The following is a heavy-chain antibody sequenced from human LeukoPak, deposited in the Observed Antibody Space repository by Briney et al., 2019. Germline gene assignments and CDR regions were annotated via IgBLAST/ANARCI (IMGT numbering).Heavy chain of an antibody. CDR3: ARAEWGSGSVDY. V-gene: IGHV4-30-4*07. Sequence: SETLSLTCAVSGGSISSGGYSWSWIRQPPGKGLEWIGYIYYSGSTYYNPSLKSRVTISVDTSKNQLSLKLSSVTAADTAVYYCARAEWGSGSVDYWGQGTLVTVSS. CDR2: IYYSGST. J-gene: IGHJ4*02. CDR1: GGSISSGGYS. D-gene: IGHD3-10*01.